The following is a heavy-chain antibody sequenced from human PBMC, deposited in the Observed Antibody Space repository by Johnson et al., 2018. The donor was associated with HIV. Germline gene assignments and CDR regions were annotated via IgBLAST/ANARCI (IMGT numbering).Heavy chain of an antibody. D-gene: IGHD3-22*01. V-gene: IGHV3-33*01. CDR2: TWFDGSKK. Sequence: VQLVESGGGVVQPGRSLRLSCAASGFPFSNYGIHWVRQAPGKGLEWVASTWFDGSKKYYSDSVRGRFIISRDYSKNRLYLQMNSLRAEDTAVYYCASQIYDYDSGGYSGVYDIWGQGTMVTVSS. CDR3: ASQIYDYDSGGYSGVYDI. J-gene: IGHJ3*02. CDR1: GFPFSNYG.